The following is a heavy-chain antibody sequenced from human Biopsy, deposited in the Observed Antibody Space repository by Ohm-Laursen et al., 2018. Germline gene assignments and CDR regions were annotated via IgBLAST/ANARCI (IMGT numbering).Heavy chain of an antibody. CDR3: ARAPYVSGSFGWFDP. CDR1: GDSISSGVYY. V-gene: IGHV4-31*01. D-gene: IGHD3-10*01. Sequence: TLSLTCIVSGDSISSGVYYWNWFRQHPEKGLEWIGYISSGGYRKYTPSLQSLITISMDTSRNQFSLRLNSVTSVDTAVYYCARAPYVSGSFGWFDPWGQGIVVTVSS. J-gene: IGHJ5*02. CDR2: ISSGGYR.